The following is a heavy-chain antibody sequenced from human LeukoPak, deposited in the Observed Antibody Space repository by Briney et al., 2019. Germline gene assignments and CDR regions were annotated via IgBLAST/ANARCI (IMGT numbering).Heavy chain of an antibody. J-gene: IGHJ4*02. CDR3: ARLIGPATVDTGFDY. Sequence: SETLSLTCTVSGYSISSGYYWGWIRQPPGKGLEWIGSIYHSGSTYYNPSLKSRVTISVDTSKNQFSLKLSSVTAADTAAYYCARLIGPATVDTGFDYWGQGTLVTVSS. CDR1: GYSISSGYY. CDR2: IYHSGST. D-gene: IGHD5-18*01. V-gene: IGHV4-38-2*02.